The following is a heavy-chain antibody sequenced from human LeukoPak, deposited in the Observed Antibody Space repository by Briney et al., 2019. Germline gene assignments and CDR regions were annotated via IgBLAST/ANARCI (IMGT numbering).Heavy chain of an antibody. CDR3: ARIGRWLQLREGGFVDY. Sequence: ASVKVSCKASGYTFTGYYMHWVRQAPGQGLEWMGRINPNSGGTNYAQKFQGRVTMTRDTSISTAYMEPSRLRSDDTAVYYCARIGRWLQLREGGFVDYWGQGTLVTVSS. CDR1: GYTFTGYY. CDR2: INPNSGGT. J-gene: IGHJ4*02. D-gene: IGHD5-24*01. V-gene: IGHV1-2*06.